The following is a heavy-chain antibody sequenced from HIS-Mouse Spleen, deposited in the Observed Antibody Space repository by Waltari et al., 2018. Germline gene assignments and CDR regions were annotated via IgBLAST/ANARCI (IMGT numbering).Heavy chain of an antibody. CDR3: AREIPYSSSWYDWYFDL. J-gene: IGHJ2*01. CDR1: GGSISSSSYY. V-gene: IGHV4-39*07. CDR2: ICYSGST. D-gene: IGHD6-13*01. Sequence: QLQLQESGPGLVKPSETLSLTCTVSGGSISSSSYYWGWIRQPPGKGLEWIGSICYSGSTYSTPSLKSRVTISVDTSKNQFSLKLSSVTAADTAVYYCAREIPYSSSWYDWYFDLWGRGTLVTVSS.